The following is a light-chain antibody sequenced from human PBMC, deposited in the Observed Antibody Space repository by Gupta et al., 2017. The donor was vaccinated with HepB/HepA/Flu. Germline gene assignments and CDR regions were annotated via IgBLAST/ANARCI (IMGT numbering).Light chain of an antibody. Sequence: DIQMTQSPSSLSASVGDRVTITCRASQTILKYLNWYQQKPGKVPKALIYAASSLQSGVTSRFSGSVSRTDFNITIRNMQPEDFAIYYCPKNYSGHTFGGGTRVAIK. CDR3: PKNYSGHT. V-gene: IGKV1-39*01. CDR1: QTILKY. CDR2: AAS. J-gene: IGKJ4*01.